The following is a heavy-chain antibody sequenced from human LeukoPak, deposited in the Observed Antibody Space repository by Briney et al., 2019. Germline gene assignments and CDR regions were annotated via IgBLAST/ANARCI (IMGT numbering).Heavy chain of an antibody. Sequence: GGSLRLSCAASGFTVSSNYMSWVRQALGKGLEWVSVIYSGGSTYYADSVKGRFTISRDNSKNTLYLQMNSLRAEDTAVYYCARASYLNDAFDIWGQGTMVTVSS. V-gene: IGHV3-66*01. CDR2: IYSGGST. J-gene: IGHJ3*02. CDR3: ARASYLNDAFDI. CDR1: GFTVSSNY.